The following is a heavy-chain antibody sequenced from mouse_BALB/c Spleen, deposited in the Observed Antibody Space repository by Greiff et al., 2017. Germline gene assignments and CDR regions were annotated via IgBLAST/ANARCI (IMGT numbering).Heavy chain of an antibody. Sequence: EVMLVESGGGLVKPGGSLKLSCAASGFTFSSYTMSWVRQTPEKRLEWVATISSGGSYTYYPDSVKGRFTISRDNAKNTLYLQMSSLKSEDTAMYYCTRDYYGSSNWYFDVWGAGTTVTVSS. V-gene: IGHV5-6-4*01. CDR2: ISSGGSYT. D-gene: IGHD1-1*01. CDR1: GFTFSSYT. CDR3: TRDYYGSSNWYFDV. J-gene: IGHJ1*01.